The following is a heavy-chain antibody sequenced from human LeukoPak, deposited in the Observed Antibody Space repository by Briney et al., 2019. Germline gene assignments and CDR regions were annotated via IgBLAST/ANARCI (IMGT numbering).Heavy chain of an antibody. CDR1: GFTFSSYS. J-gene: IGHJ4*02. D-gene: IGHD3-10*01. CDR3: ARDLGPVWFGELYFDY. CDR2: ISSSSSYI. V-gene: IGHV3-21*01. Sequence: PGGSLRLSCAASGFTFSSYSMNWVRQAPGKGREWVSSISSSSSYIYYADSVKGRFTISRDNAKKSLYLQMNSLRAEDTAVYYCARDLGPVWFGELYFDYWGQGTLVTVSS.